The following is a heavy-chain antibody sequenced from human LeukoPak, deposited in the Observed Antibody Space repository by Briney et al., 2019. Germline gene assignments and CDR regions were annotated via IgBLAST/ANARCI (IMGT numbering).Heavy chain of an antibody. CDR1: GFTFGDYA. CDR2: IRSKAYGGTT. J-gene: IGHJ4*02. V-gene: IGHV3-49*04. Sequence: GGSLRLSCTASGFTFGDYAMTWVRQAPGKGLEWVGFIRSKAYGGTTECAASVKGRFAISRDDSKSIAYLQMNSLKTEDTAVYYCTRDQTPNYWGQGPLFPVS. CDR3: TRDQTPNY.